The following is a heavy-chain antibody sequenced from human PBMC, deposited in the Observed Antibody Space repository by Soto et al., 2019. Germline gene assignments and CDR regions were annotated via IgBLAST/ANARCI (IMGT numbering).Heavy chain of an antibody. CDR3: ARDVSLNYYDGTFSYYAMDV. Sequence: ASVKVSCKASGGTFSSHAISWVRQAPGQGLEWMGGIIPFFKATNYAQKFQGRVTITADDSTSTAYMDLYSLRSDDTAVYYCARDVSLNYYDGTFSYYAMDVWGRGTTGTVS. CDR1: GGTFSSHA. J-gene: IGHJ6*02. V-gene: IGHV1-69*13. D-gene: IGHD3-22*01. CDR2: IIPFFKAT.